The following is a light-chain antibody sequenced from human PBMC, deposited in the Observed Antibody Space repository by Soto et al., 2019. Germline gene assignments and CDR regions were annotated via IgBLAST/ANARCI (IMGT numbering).Light chain of an antibody. CDR3: QQYNNWPPWT. CDR1: QSVSSN. J-gene: IGKJ1*01. V-gene: IGKV3-15*01. CDR2: GAS. Sequence: VMTQSPATLSVSPGERATLSCRASQSVSSNLAWYQQKPGQAPRLLIYGASTRATGIPARFSGSGSGTEFTPPIISMQSQDFVAYYCQQYNNWPPWTFAQGTKVDI.